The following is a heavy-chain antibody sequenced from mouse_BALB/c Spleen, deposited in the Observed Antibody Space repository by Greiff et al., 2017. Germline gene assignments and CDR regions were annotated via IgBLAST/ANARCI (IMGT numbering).Heavy chain of an antibody. CDR3: ARPYDYDGMDY. CDR2: IDPANGNT. Sequence: VQLQQSGAELVKPGASVKLSCTASRFNIKDTYMHWVKQRPEQGLEWIGRIDPANGNTKYDPKFQGKATITADTSSNTAYLQLSSLTSEDTAVYYCARPYDYDGMDYWGQGTSVTVSS. CDR1: RFNIKDTY. J-gene: IGHJ4*01. V-gene: IGHV14-3*02.